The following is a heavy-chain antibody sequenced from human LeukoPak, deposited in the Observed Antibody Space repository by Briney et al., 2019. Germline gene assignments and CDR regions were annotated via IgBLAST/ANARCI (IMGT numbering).Heavy chain of an antibody. J-gene: IGHJ4*02. CDR3: ARDSCSSTSCRKKFDN. CDR2: IYFSGST. CDR1: GGSISSANYY. Sequence: NPSETLSLTCTVSGGSISSANYYWGWVRQPPGKGLEWIGSIYFSGSTYYNPSLKSRVTISVETSKVQFSLKLSSVTAADTAVYYCARDSCSSTSCRKKFDNWGQGTLVTVSS. V-gene: IGHV4-39*07. D-gene: IGHD2-2*01.